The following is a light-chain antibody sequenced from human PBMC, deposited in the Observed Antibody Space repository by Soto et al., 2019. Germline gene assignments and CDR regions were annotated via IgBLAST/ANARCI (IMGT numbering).Light chain of an antibody. CDR2: GNS. J-gene: IGLJ1*01. CDR3: QSYDSTLSARYV. Sequence: QSFLTQPPSVSGAPGQRVTISCTGSSSNIGANYDVHWYQQRPGTAPKLLIFGNSNRPSGVPDRFSGSKSGTSASLAITGLQAEDEGDYYCQSYDSTLSARYVFGTGTKVTVL. V-gene: IGLV1-40*01. CDR1: SSNIGANYD.